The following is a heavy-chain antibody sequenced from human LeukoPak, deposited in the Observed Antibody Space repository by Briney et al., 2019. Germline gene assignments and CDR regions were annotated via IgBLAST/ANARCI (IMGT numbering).Heavy chain of an antibody. Sequence: SVKVSCKASGGTFSSYAISWVRQAPGQGLEWMGGIIPIFGTANYAQKSQGRVTITADKSTSTAYMELSSLRSEDTAVYYCARGTNRITIFGVVTRPYYYYMDVWGKGTTVTVSS. D-gene: IGHD3-3*01. CDR3: ARGTNRITIFGVVTRPYYYYMDV. J-gene: IGHJ6*03. CDR2: IIPIFGTA. V-gene: IGHV1-69*06. CDR1: GGTFSSYA.